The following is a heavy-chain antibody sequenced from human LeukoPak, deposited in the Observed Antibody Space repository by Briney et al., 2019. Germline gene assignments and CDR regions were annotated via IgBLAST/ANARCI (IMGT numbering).Heavy chain of an antibody. V-gene: IGHV3-33*01. J-gene: IGHJ4*02. Sequence: GGSLRLSCAASGFTFSSYGMHWVRQAPGKGLEWVALIWYDGSNKNYADSAKGRLTISRDNSKNTLYLQMNSLRAEDTAVYYCAREGPRGNSQFDYWGQGTLVTVSS. CDR2: IWYDGSNK. CDR3: AREGPRGNSQFDY. D-gene: IGHD2/OR15-2a*01. CDR1: GFTFSSYG.